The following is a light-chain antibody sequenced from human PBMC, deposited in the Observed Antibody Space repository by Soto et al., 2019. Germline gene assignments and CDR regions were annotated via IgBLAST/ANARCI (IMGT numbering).Light chain of an antibody. CDR1: RSNIGSNY. V-gene: IGLV1-47*01. CDR2: RNN. CDR3: AAWDDSLLYV. Sequence: QSVLNQPPSASWTPGQRVTISFFVNRSNIGSNYVSWYQQLPGTAPKLLIYRNNQRPSGVPDRFSGSKSGTSASLAISGLRSEDEADYYCAAWDDSLLYVFGTGSKVTDL. J-gene: IGLJ1*01.